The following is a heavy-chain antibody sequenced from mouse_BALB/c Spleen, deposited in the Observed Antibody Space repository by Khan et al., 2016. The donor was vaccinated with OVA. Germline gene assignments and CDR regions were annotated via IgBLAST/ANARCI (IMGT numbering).Heavy chain of an antibody. CDR1: GYTFTSYT. D-gene: IGHD2-14*01. CDR3: VREGAYHRSDGWFAY. Sequence: QVQLQQSGAELARPGASVKMSCKASGYTFTSYTMHWVKQRPGQGLEWIGYINPSNDYTNYNQNFKDKATLIVDKSSSTAYMQLSILTTEDSSVYNWVREGAYHRSDGWFAYWGQGTLVTVSA. J-gene: IGHJ3*01. V-gene: IGHV1-4*01. CDR2: INPSNDYT.